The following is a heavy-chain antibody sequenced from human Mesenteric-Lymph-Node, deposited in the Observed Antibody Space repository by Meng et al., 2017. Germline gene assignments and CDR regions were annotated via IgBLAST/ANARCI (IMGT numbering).Heavy chain of an antibody. CDR2: ISWNSGSI. Sequence: SLKISCAASGFTFDDYAMHWVRQAPGKGLEWVSGISWNSGSIGYADSVKGRFTISRDNAKNSLYLQMNSLRAEDTALYYCAKGIYYGSGSSPDYWGQGTLVTSPQ. CDR3: AKGIYYGSGSSPDY. J-gene: IGHJ4*02. CDR1: GFTFDDYA. D-gene: IGHD3-10*01. V-gene: IGHV3-9*01.